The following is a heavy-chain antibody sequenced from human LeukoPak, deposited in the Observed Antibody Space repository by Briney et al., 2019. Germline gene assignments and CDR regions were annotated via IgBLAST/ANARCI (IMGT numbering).Heavy chain of an antibody. CDR1: GFTFSSYE. Sequence: GGSLRLSCAASGFTFSSYEMNWVRQTPGKGLEWVSYISSSGSTIHYADSVKGRFSISRDNAKNSVFLQMNSLRAEDTAVYYCARDATLQFVTGWVFFDYRGQGTLVTVSS. CDR3: ARDATLQFVTGWVFFDY. J-gene: IGHJ4*02. V-gene: IGHV3-48*03. CDR2: ISSSGSTI. D-gene: IGHD2-8*02.